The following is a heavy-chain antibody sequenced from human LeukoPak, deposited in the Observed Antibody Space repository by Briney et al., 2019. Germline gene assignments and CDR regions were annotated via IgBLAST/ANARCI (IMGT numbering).Heavy chain of an antibody. J-gene: IGHJ4*02. Sequence: PGGSLRLSCAASGFTFSSYAMSWVRQAPGKGLEWVSGVTNSGDITYYADSVKGRFTISRDNPKNTLYLQMNSLGADDTAVYYCAKNLYYDILTTWDYWGQGTLVTVSS. CDR1: GFTFSSYA. CDR2: VTNSGDIT. V-gene: IGHV3-23*05. CDR3: AKNLYYDILTTWDY. D-gene: IGHD3-9*01.